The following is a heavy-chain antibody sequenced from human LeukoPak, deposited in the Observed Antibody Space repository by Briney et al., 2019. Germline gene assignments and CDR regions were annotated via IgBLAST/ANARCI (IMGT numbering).Heavy chain of an antibody. D-gene: IGHD6-19*01. Sequence: GGSLRLSCAASGFTFSNAWMSWVRQAPGKGLEWVSAISGSGGSTYYADSVKGRFTISRDNSKNTLYLQMNSLRAEDTAVYYCAKQWLVDGYFQHWGQGTLVTVSS. CDR2: ISGSGGST. J-gene: IGHJ1*01. CDR3: AKQWLVDGYFQH. V-gene: IGHV3-23*01. CDR1: GFTFSNAW.